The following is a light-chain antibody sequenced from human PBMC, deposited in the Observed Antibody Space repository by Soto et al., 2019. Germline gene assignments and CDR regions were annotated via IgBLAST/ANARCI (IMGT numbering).Light chain of an antibody. CDR2: TND. CDR1: SSNIGSNT. J-gene: IGLJ2*01. V-gene: IGLV1-44*01. Sequence: QSVLTQPPSASGTPGQRVTISCSGSSSNIGSNTVKWYQQLPGTAPKLLIYTNDYRPSGVPDRFSGSKSGTSASLAISGLQSEDEADYYCAAWDDSLNGVVFGGGTKLTVL. CDR3: AAWDDSLNGVV.